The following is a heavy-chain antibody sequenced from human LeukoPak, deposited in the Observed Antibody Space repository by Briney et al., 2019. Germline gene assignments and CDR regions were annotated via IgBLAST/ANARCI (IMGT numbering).Heavy chain of an antibody. D-gene: IGHD4-17*01. CDR3: ACLRGPSDY. CDR1: GFTFSSYG. J-gene: IGHJ4*02. CDR2: ISYDGSNK. Sequence: GGSLRLSCAASGFTFSSYGMHWVRQAPGKGLEWVAVISYDGSNKYYADSVKGRFTISRDNTKNSLYLQMDSLTADDTAVYFCACLRGPSDYWGQGTLVTVSS. V-gene: IGHV3-30*03.